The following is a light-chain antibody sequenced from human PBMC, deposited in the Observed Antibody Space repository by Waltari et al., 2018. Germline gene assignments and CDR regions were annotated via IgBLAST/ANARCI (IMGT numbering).Light chain of an antibody. J-gene: IGKJ1*01. CDR1: QSINTW. V-gene: IGKV1-5*03. Sequence: DIQMTQSPSPLSASVGDRVTITCPASQSINTWLAWYQQKPGKAPNLLIQRASSLESGVPSRFSGSRSGTDFTLTISNLQPDDFASYYCQQYNSYPWTFGQGTKVEIK. CDR2: RAS. CDR3: QQYNSYPWT.